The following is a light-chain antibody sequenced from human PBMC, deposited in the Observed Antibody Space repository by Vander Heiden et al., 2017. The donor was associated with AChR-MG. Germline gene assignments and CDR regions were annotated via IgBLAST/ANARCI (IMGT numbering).Light chain of an antibody. J-gene: IGKJ3*01. CDR1: QSVSSY. Sequence: EIVLTQSPATLSLSPGERATLSCRASQSVSSYLARYQQKPGQAPRLLIYDASNRATGIPARFSGSGSGTDFTLTISSLEPEDFAVYYCQQRSNGPPIFTFGHGTKVDIK. CDR3: QQRSNGPPIFT. V-gene: IGKV3-11*01. CDR2: DAS.